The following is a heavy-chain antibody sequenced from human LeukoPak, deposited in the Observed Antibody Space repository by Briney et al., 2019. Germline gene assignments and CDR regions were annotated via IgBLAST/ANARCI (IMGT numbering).Heavy chain of an antibody. V-gene: IGHV3-23*01. Sequence: GGSLRLSCAASGFTFSSYAMSWVRQAPGKGLEWVSAISGSGGRIYYGASVKGRFTISRDNSKNTLYLQMNSLRAEDTAVYYCAKRKWFGVRDYYYYYMDVWGKGTTVTISS. CDR1: GFTFSSYA. CDR2: ISGSGGRI. J-gene: IGHJ6*03. CDR3: AKRKWFGVRDYYYYYMDV. D-gene: IGHD3-10*01.